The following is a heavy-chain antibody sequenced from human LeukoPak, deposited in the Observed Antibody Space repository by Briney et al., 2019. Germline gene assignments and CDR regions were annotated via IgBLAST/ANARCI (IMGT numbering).Heavy chain of an antibody. CDR1: GYSISSGYF. J-gene: IGHJ5*01. CDR3: ARHEIPYVDS. CDR2: FYHSGIT. Sequence: SETLSLTCTVSGYSISSGYFWGWIRQPPGKGLEWIGSFYHSGITYYNPSLKSRVTISVEMSKNQFSLKLTSVTAADTAVYYCARHEIPYVDSWGQGTLVSVSS. D-gene: IGHD2-2*02. V-gene: IGHV4-38-2*02.